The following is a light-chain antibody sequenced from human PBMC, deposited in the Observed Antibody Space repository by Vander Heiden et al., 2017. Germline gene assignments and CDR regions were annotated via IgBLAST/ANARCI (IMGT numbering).Light chain of an antibody. Sequence: SYVLTQPPSVSVAPGKPAALTCGGNNIGSKSGHWYQQKPGQGPLLVVYDDSDRPSGIPERFSGSNSGNTATLTISRVEAGDEADYYCQVGDSSSDHPGVFGGGTKLTVL. CDR3: QVGDSSSDHPGV. V-gene: IGLV3-21*03. CDR1: NIGSKS. J-gene: IGLJ2*01. CDR2: DDS.